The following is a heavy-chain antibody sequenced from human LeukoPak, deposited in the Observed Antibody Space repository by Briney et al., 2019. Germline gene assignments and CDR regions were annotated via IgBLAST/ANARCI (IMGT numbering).Heavy chain of an antibody. Sequence: PSETLSLTCTVSGGSISSGGYYWSWIRQPPGKGLEWIGYIYHSGSTYYNPSLKSRVTISVDRSKNQFSLKLSSVTAADTAVYYCARGVDYSNWFDPWGQGTLVTVSS. J-gene: IGHJ5*02. V-gene: IGHV4-30-2*01. D-gene: IGHD4-11*01. CDR3: ARGVDYSNWFDP. CDR2: IYHSGST. CDR1: GGSISSGGYY.